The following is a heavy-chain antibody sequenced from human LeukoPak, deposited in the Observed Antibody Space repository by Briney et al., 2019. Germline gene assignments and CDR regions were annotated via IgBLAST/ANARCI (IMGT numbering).Heavy chain of an antibody. V-gene: IGHV4-59*08. CDR1: GGSISYYY. CDR3: ATTVTTGMDV. D-gene: IGHD4-17*01. CDR2: IYYTGST. J-gene: IGHJ6*02. Sequence: PSETLSLTCTVSGGSISYYYWSWIRQPPGKALEGIGYIYYTGSTNYNPSLKSRVTMSIDTSKNQFSLKLSSVTAADTAVYYCATTVTTGMDVWGQGTTVTVSS.